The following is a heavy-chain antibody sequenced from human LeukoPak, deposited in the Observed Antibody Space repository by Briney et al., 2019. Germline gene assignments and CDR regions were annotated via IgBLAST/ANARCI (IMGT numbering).Heavy chain of an antibody. CDR3: VRDLYGDYPRDY. V-gene: IGHV3-21*01. CDR1: GFTFSSYS. D-gene: IGHD4-17*01. Sequence: GGSLRLSCAASGFTFSSYSMNWVRQAPGKGLEWVSSISSSSSYIYYADSVKGRFTISRDNAKNSLYLQMNSLRAEDTAVYYCVRDLYGDYPRDYWGQGTLVTVSS. J-gene: IGHJ4*02. CDR2: ISSSSSYI.